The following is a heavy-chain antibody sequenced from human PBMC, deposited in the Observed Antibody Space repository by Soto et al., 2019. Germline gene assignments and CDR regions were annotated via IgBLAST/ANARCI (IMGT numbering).Heavy chain of an antibody. Sequence: SETRSLTCTFSVCSIISISYYWGCIRQPPWNGLELIVSIYYSGSTYYNPSLKIRVTISVDTSKNQFSLKLSSVTAADTAVYYCARLSSSEGSAGELYPYGMDVWGQGTTVTVSS. CDR3: ARLSSSEGSAGELYPYGMDV. CDR2: IYYSGST. D-gene: IGHD3-10*01. J-gene: IGHJ6*02. CDR1: VCSIISISYY. V-gene: IGHV4-39*01.